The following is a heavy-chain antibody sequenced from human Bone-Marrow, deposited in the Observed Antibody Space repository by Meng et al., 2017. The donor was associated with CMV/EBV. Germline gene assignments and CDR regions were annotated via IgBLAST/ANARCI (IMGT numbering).Heavy chain of an antibody. CDR1: GFTFSSYW. J-gene: IGHJ6*02. CDR3: ARESRDIVVVPAIDGMDG. V-gene: IGHV3-74*01. D-gene: IGHD2-2*01. Sequence: GGSLRLSCAASGFTFSSYWMHWVRQAPGKGLVWVSRINSDGSSTSYADSVKGRFTISRDNAKNTLYLQMNSLRAEDTAVYYCARESRDIVVVPAIDGMDGWGQGTTVTVSS. CDR2: INSDGSST.